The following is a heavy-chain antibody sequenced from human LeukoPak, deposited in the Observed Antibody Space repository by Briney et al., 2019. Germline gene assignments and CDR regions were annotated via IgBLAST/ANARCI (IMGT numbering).Heavy chain of an antibody. CDR2: ISYDGSNK. V-gene: IGHV3-30-3*01. Sequence: GGSLRLSCAASGFTFSSYWMSWVRQAPGKGLEWVAVISYDGSNKYYADSVKGRFTISRDKSKNTLYLQMNSLRAEDTAVYYCARDRIRYSSGSFDYWGQGTLVTVSS. J-gene: IGHJ4*02. D-gene: IGHD6-19*01. CDR1: GFTFSSYW. CDR3: ARDRIRYSSGSFDY.